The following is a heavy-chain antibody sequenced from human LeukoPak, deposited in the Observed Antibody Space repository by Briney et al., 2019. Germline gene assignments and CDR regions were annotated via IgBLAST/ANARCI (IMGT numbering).Heavy chain of an antibody. CDR2: IYYSGST. CDR3: ARQTNEYYDILTGYYTNWFDP. CDR1: GGSISSSSYY. Sequence: SETLSLTCTVSGGSISSSSYYWGWIRQPPGKGLEWIGSIYYSGSTYYNPSLKSRVTISVDTSKNQFSLKLSSVTAADTAVYYCARQTNEYYDILTGYYTNWFDPWGQGTLVTVSS. J-gene: IGHJ5*02. V-gene: IGHV4-39*01. D-gene: IGHD3-9*01.